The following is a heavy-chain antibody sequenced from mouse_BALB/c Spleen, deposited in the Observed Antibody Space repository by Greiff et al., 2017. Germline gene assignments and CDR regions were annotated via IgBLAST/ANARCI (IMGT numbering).Heavy chain of an antibody. Sequence: EVKLQESGGGLVKPGGSLKLSCAASGFTFSDYYMYWVRQTPEKRLEWVATISDGGSYTYYPDSVKGRFTISRDNAKNNLYLQMSSLKSEDTAMYYCARGTYYYFAYWGQGTLVTVSA. D-gene: IGHD1-1*02. V-gene: IGHV5-4*02. CDR1: GFTFSDYY. J-gene: IGHJ3*01. CDR3: ARGTYYYFAY. CDR2: ISDGGSYT.